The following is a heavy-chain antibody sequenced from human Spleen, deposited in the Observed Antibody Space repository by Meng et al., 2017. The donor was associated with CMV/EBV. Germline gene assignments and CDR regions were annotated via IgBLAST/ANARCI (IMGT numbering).Heavy chain of an antibody. J-gene: IGHJ6*02. CDR3: AGRRSGCSSTSCYPYYYYGMDV. D-gene: IGHD2-2*01. Sequence: SVKVSCKASGYTFTSYGISWVRQAPGQGLEWMGGIIPIFGTANYAQKFQGRVTITTDESTSTAYMELSSLRSEDTAVYYCAGRRSGCSSTSCYPYYYYGMDVWGQGTTVTVSS. V-gene: IGHV1-69*05. CDR1: GYTFTSYG. CDR2: IIPIFGTA.